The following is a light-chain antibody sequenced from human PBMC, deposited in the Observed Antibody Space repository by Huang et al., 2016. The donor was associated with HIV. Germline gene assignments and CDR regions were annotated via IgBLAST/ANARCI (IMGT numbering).Light chain of an antibody. CDR2: AAS. Sequence: DIQMTQSPSSLSASIGVRVTIPCLASQSISNYLNWYQQILGKAPKLLIYAASSLQSGGPARFSGSGSGTDFTLTISSLQPEDFATYYCQQSYSSPLFTFGPGTKVDIK. CDR1: QSISNY. V-gene: IGKV1-39*01. J-gene: IGKJ3*01. CDR3: QQSYSSPLFT.